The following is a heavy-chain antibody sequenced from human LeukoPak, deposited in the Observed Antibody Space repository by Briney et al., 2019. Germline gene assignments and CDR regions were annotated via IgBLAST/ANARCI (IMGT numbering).Heavy chain of an antibody. CDR2: INPNSGGT. CDR3: ARGSSLLGYIIYEGAY. V-gene: IGHV1-2*02. Sequence: ASVKLSCTSSGYTFTGYYMHWVRQAPAQGIEWVGWINPNSGGTNYAQTFQGRVTMTRDTAISTAYMELSKLRSDDTAVDYCARGSSLLGYIIYEGAYWGEGTLVTVSS. CDR1: GYTFTGYY. J-gene: IGHJ4*02. D-gene: IGHD5/OR15-5a*01.